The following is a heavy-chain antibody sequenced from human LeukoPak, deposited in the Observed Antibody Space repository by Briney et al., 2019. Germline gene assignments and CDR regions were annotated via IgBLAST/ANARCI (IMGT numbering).Heavy chain of an antibody. Sequence: SETLSLTCTVSGGSISSYYWSWIRQPPGKGLEWIGYIYYSGSTNYNPSLKSRVTISVDTSKNQFSLKLSSVTAADTAVYYCARDGAGASGYYFDYWGQGTLVTVSS. CDR3: ARDGAGASGYYFDY. CDR1: GGSISSYY. D-gene: IGHD3-10*01. V-gene: IGHV4-59*12. CDR2: IYYSGST. J-gene: IGHJ4*02.